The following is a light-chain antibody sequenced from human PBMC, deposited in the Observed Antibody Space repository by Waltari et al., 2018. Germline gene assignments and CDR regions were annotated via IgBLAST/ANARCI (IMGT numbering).Light chain of an antibody. CDR1: SSNIGADYD. CDR2: DTT. J-gene: IGLJ1*01. Sequence: QSVLTQPPSVSGAPGQRVTISCTGGSSNIGADYDVHWYQQLPGTAPKLLIFDTTNRPSGVRNRCSGSKSGTSAFLAITCLQPEDEADYYCQSYDSSLSGWRVFGTGTKVTVL. V-gene: IGLV1-40*01. CDR3: QSYDSSLSGWRV.